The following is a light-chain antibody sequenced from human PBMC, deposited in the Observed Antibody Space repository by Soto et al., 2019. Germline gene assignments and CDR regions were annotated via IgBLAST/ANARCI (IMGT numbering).Light chain of an antibody. CDR2: DAS. Sequence: DIQMTQSPSTLSASVGDRVTITCRASQSVSNWLAWYQQKPGKAPKLLIYDASDLERGVPSRFSGSGSGTEFTLTISGLQADDFATYYCQQYKSSSTWTFGQGTKV. CDR1: QSVSNW. V-gene: IGKV1-5*01. J-gene: IGKJ1*01. CDR3: QQYKSSSTWT.